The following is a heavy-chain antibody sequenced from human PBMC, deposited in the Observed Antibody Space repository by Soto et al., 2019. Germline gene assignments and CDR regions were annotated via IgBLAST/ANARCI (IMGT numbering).Heavy chain of an antibody. CDR2: LNGGVDGT. J-gene: IGHJ4*02. Sequence: QVRLIQSGPEMMQPGASVRVSCKASGFTALSYAFHWVRQAPGQGPEWLGWLNGGVDGTSYSQRFQGRVTISRDTSANTVYFEVNALTSEDTAVYYCAREVKGVTSFDYWGQGTLVTVSS. D-gene: IGHD3-10*01. CDR1: GFTALSYA. V-gene: IGHV1-3*01. CDR3: AREVKGVTSFDY.